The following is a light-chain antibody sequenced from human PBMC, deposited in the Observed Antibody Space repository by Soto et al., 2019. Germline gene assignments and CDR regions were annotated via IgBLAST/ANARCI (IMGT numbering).Light chain of an antibody. CDR1: QSVSNR. V-gene: IGKV3-15*01. CDR3: HTYYNWPVR. Sequence: EILMTQAPATLSVSPGETGTFSCRVSQSVSNRLAWYQHKPALTPSLLLSGASNPATVIPPTFSCIGSGTVFILTVDTLHSDAIAVYYFHTYYNWPVRFGGGTK. J-gene: IGKJ4*02. CDR2: GAS.